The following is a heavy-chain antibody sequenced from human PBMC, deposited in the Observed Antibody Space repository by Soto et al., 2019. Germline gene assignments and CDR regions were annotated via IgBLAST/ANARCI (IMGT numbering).Heavy chain of an antibody. J-gene: IGHJ5*02. CDR3: ASDIYGDLQYNWFDP. CDR2: IIPILGIA. CDR1: GGTFSSYT. V-gene: IGHV1-69*02. D-gene: IGHD4-17*01. Sequence: GASVKVSCKAPGGTFSSYTISWVRQAPGQGLEWMGRIIPILGIANYAQKFQGRVTITADKSTSTAYMELSSLRSEDTAVYYCASDIYGDLQYNWFDPWGQGTLVTVSS.